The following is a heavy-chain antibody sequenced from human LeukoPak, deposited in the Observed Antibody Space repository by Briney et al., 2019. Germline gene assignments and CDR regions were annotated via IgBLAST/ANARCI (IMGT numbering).Heavy chain of an antibody. J-gene: IGHJ6*03. Sequence: GASVKVSCKVSGYTLTELSMHWVRQAPGKGLEWMGGFDPEDGETIYAQKFQGRVTMTEDTSTDTAYMELSSLSSEDTAVYYCATGSVTVRGVITRTLRYYYYYMDVWGKGTTVTVSS. D-gene: IGHD3-10*01. CDR3: ATGSVTVRGVITRTLRYYYYYMDV. CDR1: GYTLTELS. CDR2: FDPEDGET. V-gene: IGHV1-24*01.